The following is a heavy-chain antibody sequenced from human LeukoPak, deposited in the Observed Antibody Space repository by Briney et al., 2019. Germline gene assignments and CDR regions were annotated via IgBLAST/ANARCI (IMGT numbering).Heavy chain of an antibody. CDR3: ARVRSVSSGWYHVLD. Sequence: GGSLRLSCAASGFTFSSYDMHWVRQGTGKSLEWVSAIGTAGNTNYAGSVKGRFTISRENAKNSLYLQMNSLRAGDTAVYYCARVRSVSSGWYHVLDWGQGTLVTVSS. CDR1: GFTFSSYD. D-gene: IGHD6-19*01. CDR2: IGTAGNT. V-gene: IGHV3-13*01. J-gene: IGHJ4*02.